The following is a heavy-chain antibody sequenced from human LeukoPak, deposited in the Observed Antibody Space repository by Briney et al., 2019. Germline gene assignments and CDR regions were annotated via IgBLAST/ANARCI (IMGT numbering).Heavy chain of an antibody. CDR2: INEHGSTT. V-gene: IGHV3-74*01. D-gene: IGHD3-10*01. Sequence: PGGSLRLSCAASGFTFSTYWMHWVRHAPGKGLVWVSRINEHGSTTDYADSVKDRFTISRDNAKNSVYLQIDSLRAEDTAVYYCARADNYGSILDYWGRGTLVTVSS. J-gene: IGHJ4*02. CDR3: ARADNYGSILDY. CDR1: GFTFSTYW.